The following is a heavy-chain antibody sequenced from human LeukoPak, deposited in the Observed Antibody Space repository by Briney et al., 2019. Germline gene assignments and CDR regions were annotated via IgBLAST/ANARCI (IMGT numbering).Heavy chain of an antibody. Sequence: PSETLSLTCTVSGGSISSYCWSWIRQPPGKGLEWIGYIYYSGSTNYNPSLKSRVTISVDTSKNQFSLKLSSVTAADTAVYYCARQGSSSWFFDYWGQGTLVTVSS. CDR3: ARQGSSSWFFDY. V-gene: IGHV4-59*08. J-gene: IGHJ4*02. CDR2: IYYSGST. D-gene: IGHD6-13*01. CDR1: GGSISSYC.